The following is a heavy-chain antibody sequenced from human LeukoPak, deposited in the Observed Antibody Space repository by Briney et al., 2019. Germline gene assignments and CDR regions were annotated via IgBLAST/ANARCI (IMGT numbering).Heavy chain of an antibody. V-gene: IGHV4-34*01. CDR1: GGSFSGYY. Sequence: SQTLSLTCAVYGGSFSGYYWSWIRQPPGEGLEWIGEINHSGSTNYNPSLKSRVTISVDTSKNQFSLKLSSVTAADTAVYYCAGRYYDSSGYYYPDYWGQGTLVTVSS. CDR3: AGRYYDSSGYYYPDY. D-gene: IGHD3-22*01. CDR2: INHSGST. J-gene: IGHJ4*02.